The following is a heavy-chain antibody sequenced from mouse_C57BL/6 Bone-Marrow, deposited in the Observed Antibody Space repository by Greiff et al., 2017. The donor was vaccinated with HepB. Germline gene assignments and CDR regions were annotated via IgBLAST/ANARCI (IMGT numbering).Heavy chain of an antibody. Sequence: QVQLQQSGPGLVQPSQSLSITCTVSGFSLTSYGVHWVRQSPGKGLEWLGVIWSGGSTDYNAAFISRLSISKDNSKSQVFFKMNSLQAYDTAIYYCARIEEGNYVRDYYAMDYWGQGTSVTVSS. D-gene: IGHD2-1*01. CDR1: GFSLTSYG. CDR2: IWSGGST. J-gene: IGHJ4*01. CDR3: ARIEEGNYVRDYYAMDY. V-gene: IGHV2-2*01.